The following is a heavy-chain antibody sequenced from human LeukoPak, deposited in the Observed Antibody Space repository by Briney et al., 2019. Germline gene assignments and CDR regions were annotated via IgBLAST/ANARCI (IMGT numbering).Heavy chain of an antibody. CDR2: MNPNSGNT. Sequence: GASVKVSCKASGYTLTSYDINWVRQATGQGLEWMGWMNPNSGNTGYAQKFQGRVTMTRNTSISTAYMELSSLRSEDTAVYYCARGGPKYCSSTSCYYYYYMDVWGKGTTVTVSS. CDR3: ARGGPKYCSSTSCYYYYYMDV. D-gene: IGHD2-2*01. CDR1: GYTLTSYD. J-gene: IGHJ6*03. V-gene: IGHV1-8*01.